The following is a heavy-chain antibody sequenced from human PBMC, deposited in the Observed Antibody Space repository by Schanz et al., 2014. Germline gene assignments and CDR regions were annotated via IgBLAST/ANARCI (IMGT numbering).Heavy chain of an antibody. Sequence: QVQLVESGGCVVQPGRSLRLSCAGSGFSFSDYGMHWVRQDPGRGLEWVAVISYHGSERYYADSVKGRFTISRDNSKNTLYLQMNSLRTEDTAVYFCAKSYDTSGYSGFDYWGQGTLVTVSS. V-gene: IGHV3-30*18. CDR1: GFSFSDYG. D-gene: IGHD3-22*01. CDR2: ISYHGSER. J-gene: IGHJ4*02. CDR3: AKSYDTSGYSGFDY.